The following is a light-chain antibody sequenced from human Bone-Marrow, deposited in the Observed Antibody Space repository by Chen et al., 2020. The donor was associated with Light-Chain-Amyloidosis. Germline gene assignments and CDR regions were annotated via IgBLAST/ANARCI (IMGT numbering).Light chain of an antibody. V-gene: IGKV3-20*01. J-gene: IGKJ4*01. CDR2: GTS. Sequence: EIVLTQAPGTLSLSPGEGANLSCRASQTISSYYLTCYQQKFGQAPRLLIYGTSSRATGIPDRVTGSGSGTDVTLTINRLEPEDVAMYYFKQYGTSPLTFGGGTKVEIK. CDR1: QTISSYY. CDR3: KQYGTSPLT.